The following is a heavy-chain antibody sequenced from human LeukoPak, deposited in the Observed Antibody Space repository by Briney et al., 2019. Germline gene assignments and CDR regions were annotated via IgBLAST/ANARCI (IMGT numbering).Heavy chain of an antibody. CDR2: ISGSGGST. D-gene: IGHD3-3*01. CDR1: GFTFSSYG. CDR3: AKDFGFLEWFWDP. V-gene: IGHV3-23*01. Sequence: PGGTLRLSCAASGFTFSSYGMSWVRQAPGKGLEWVSAISGSGGSTYYADSVKGRFTISRDNSKNTLYLQMNSLRAEDTAVYYCAKDFGFLEWFWDPWGQGTLVTVSS. J-gene: IGHJ5*02.